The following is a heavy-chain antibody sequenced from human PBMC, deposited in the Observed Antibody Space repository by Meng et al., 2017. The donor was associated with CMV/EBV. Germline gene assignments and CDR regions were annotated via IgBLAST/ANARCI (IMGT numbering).Heavy chain of an antibody. J-gene: IGHJ2*01. CDR3: ARGRSAGVVVPAAIRGYWYFDL. CDR1: YD. D-gene: IGHD2-2*02. V-gene: IGHV1-8*01. CDR2: MNPNSGNT. Sequence: YDINWVRQATGQGLEWRGWMNPNSGNTGYAQKFQGRVTMTRNTSISTAYMELSSLRSEDTAVYYCARGRSAGVVVPAAIRGYWYFDLWGRGTLVTVSS.